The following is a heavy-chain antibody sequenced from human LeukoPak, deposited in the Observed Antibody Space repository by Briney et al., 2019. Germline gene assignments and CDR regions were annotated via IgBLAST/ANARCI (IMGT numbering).Heavy chain of an antibody. J-gene: IGHJ6*03. CDR2: ISGSGSHT. CDR3: AKNGEPHYYMDV. Sequence: GGSLRLSCAASGFTFTTYGMNWVRQAPGKGLEWVSGISGSGSHTYYADSVKGRLTTSRDNSKSTLYLQINSLSAEDTAVYYCAKNGEPHYYMDVWGKGTTVTVSS. D-gene: IGHD1-14*01. CDR1: GFTFTTYG. V-gene: IGHV3-23*01.